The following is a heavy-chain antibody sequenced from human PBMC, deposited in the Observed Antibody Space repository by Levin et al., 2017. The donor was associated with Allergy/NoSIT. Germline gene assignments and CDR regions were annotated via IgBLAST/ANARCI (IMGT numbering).Heavy chain of an antibody. CDR3: AKDKLAATTPRLFDH. Sequence: LTGGSLRLSCAASGFSFRKYGMSWVRQSPGKGLEWVSGISGTGGMTDYADSVEGRFTISRDNPRNTLYLQMSSLRAEDAAVYYCAKDKLAATTPRLFDHWGQGTLVTVSS. D-gene: IGHD1-26*01. CDR1: GFSFRKYG. J-gene: IGHJ4*02. V-gene: IGHV3-23*01. CDR2: ISGTGGMT.